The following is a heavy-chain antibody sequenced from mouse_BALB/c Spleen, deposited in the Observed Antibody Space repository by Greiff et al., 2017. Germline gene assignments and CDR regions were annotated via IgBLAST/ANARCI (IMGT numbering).Heavy chain of an antibody. V-gene: IGHV1-9*01. CDR2: ILPGSGST. CDR1: GYTFSSYW. CDR3: AREDTTVDAMDY. Sequence: QVQLQQSGAELMKPGASVKISCKATGYTFSSYWIEWVKQRPGHGLEWIGEILPGSGSTNYNEKFKGKATFTADTSSNTAYMQLSSLTSEDSAVYYCAREDTTVDAMDYWGQGTSVTVSS. D-gene: IGHD1-1*01. J-gene: IGHJ4*01.